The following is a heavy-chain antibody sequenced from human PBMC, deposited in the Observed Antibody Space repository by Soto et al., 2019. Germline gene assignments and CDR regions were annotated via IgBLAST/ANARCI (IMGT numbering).Heavy chain of an antibody. CDR1: GYPFSGSV. CDR3: TRNLGAKWGMDV. CDR2: IRSKANSYAT. J-gene: IGHJ6*02. D-gene: IGHD1-26*01. Sequence: PVGSLRLSCEASGYPFSGSVMHWVCQAPGKGLEWVGRIRSKANSYATAYGPSVRGRFTISREDSKNTAYLQMNSLKTEDTAVYYCTRNLGAKWGMDVWGQGTTVTVSS. V-gene: IGHV3-73*01.